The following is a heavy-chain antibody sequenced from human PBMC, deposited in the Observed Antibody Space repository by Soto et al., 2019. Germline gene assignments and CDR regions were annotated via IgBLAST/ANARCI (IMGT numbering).Heavy chain of an antibody. J-gene: IGHJ5*02. Sequence: ASVKVSCKASGYTFTSYDINWVRQATGQGLEWMGWMNPNSGNTGYAQKFQGRVTMTRNTSISTAYMELSSLRSEDTAVYYCARGLYYDSSGYYYGWFDPWGQGTLVTV. CDR2: MNPNSGNT. V-gene: IGHV1-8*01. CDR3: ARGLYYDSSGYYYGWFDP. D-gene: IGHD3-22*01. CDR1: GYTFTSYD.